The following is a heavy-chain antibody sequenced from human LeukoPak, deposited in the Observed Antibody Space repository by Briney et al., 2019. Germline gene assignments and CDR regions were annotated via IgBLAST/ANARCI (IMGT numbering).Heavy chain of an antibody. J-gene: IGHJ4*02. D-gene: IGHD3-16*01. CDR1: GGSISSSSYY. CDR3: ARPRGDGANYYFDY. Sequence: KPSETLSLTCTVSGGSISSSSYYWGWIRQPPGKGPEWIGSIYYSGSTYYNPSLKSRVTISVDTSKNQFSLKLSSVTAADTAVYYCARPRGDGANYYFDYWGQGTLVTVSS. V-gene: IGHV4-39*01. CDR2: IYYSGST.